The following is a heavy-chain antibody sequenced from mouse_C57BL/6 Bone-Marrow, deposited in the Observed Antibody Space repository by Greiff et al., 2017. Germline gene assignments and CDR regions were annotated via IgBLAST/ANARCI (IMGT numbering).Heavy chain of an antibody. Sequence: VHVKQSGPELVKPGASVKMSCKASGYTFTDYNMHWVKQSHGKSLEWIGYINPNNGGTSYNQKFKGKATLTVNKSSSTAYMELRSLTSEDSAVYYCARPGSSQYYYAMDYWGQGTSVTVSS. J-gene: IGHJ4*01. CDR1: GYTFTDYN. V-gene: IGHV1-22*01. CDR3: ARPGSSQYYYAMDY. D-gene: IGHD1-1*01. CDR2: INPNNGGT.